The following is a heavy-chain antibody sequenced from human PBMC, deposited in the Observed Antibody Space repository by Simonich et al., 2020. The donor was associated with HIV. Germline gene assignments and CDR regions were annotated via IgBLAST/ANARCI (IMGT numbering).Heavy chain of an antibody. CDR3: ARRDRELILYFDY. V-gene: IGHV4-34*01. J-gene: IGHJ4*02. D-gene: IGHD3-3*01. Sequence: QVQLQQWGAGLLKPSETLSLTCAVYGGSVSGYYWSCLRQPPGKGLEWIGEINHSGITNYKSYLNSRATISVDKSKNQFSLKLSSVTAADTAIYYCARRDRELILYFDYWGQGNLVTVSS. CDR1: GGSVSGYY. CDR2: INHSGIT.